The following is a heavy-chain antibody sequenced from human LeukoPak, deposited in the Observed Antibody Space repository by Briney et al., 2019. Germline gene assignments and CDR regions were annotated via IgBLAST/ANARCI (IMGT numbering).Heavy chain of an antibody. D-gene: IGHD4-23*01. V-gene: IGHV3-21*01. J-gene: IGHJ4*02. CDR1: GFTFSSYT. CDR3: ARDYGGNSGY. CDR2: ITISSRYI. Sequence: GGSLRLSCAASGFTFSSYTMNWVRQAPGKGLEWVSSITISSRYIYHADSVKGRFTISRDNAKNSLYLQMNSLRAEDTAVYYCARDYGGNSGYWGQGTLVTVSS.